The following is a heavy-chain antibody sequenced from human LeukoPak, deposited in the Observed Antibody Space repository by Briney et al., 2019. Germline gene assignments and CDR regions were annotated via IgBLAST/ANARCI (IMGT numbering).Heavy chain of an antibody. Sequence: GGSLRLSCAASGFTVSSNYMSWVRQAPGKGLEWVSVIYSGGSTYYADSVKGRFTISRDNSKNTLYLQMNSLRAEDTAVYYCARDMEDDILTGSLFMDVWGQGTTVTVSS. V-gene: IGHV3-53*01. D-gene: IGHD3-9*01. CDR3: ARDMEDDILTGSLFMDV. CDR2: IYSGGST. CDR1: GFTVSSNY. J-gene: IGHJ6*02.